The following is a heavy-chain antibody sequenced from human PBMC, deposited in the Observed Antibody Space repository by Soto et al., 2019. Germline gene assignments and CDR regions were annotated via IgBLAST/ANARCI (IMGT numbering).Heavy chain of an antibody. V-gene: IGHV3-11*01. Sequence: QVQLVESGGDLVKPGGSLRLSCAASGYTFSDYYMSWIRQAPGKGLEWISDIDPSGTKKYYADSVKGRFTITRDNAKNTLYPENNSQRNKNTAVDYDASHYDMWRGYLFPVDYWGQGTLVTVSS. CDR1: GYTFSDYY. D-gene: IGHD3-3*01. CDR3: ASHYDMWRGYLFPVDY. J-gene: IGHJ4*02. CDR2: IDPSGTKK.